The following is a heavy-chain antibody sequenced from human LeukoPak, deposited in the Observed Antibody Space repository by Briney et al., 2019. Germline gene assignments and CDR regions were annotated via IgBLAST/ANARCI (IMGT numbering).Heavy chain of an antibody. J-gene: IGHJ3*02. CDR1: GYIFTSYW. D-gene: IGHD2-15*01. CDR2: IYPGDSDT. Sequence: GESLKIPCKGSGYIFTSYWIGWVRQMPGKGLEWMEIIYPGDSDTRYSAAFQGQITISADKSISTAYLQWSSLKASDTAMYSCARPPDNCSGGSCYSLGAFDIWGQGTMVTVSS. CDR3: ARPPDNCSGGSCYSLGAFDI. V-gene: IGHV5-51*01.